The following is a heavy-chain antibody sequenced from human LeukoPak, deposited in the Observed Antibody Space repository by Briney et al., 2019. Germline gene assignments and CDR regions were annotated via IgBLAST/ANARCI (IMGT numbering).Heavy chain of an antibody. CDR3: ARDRSPTTAGTLDS. CDR1: GGSFGSDG. J-gene: IGHJ4*02. D-gene: IGHD5-12*01. Sequence: GASVKVSCKASGGSFGSDGVAWVRPAPRQGLEWMGRIIVFFGTAKYAQKFQGRVTITADTSTNTAYMELSHLRFEDTAVYFCARDRSPTTAGTLDSWGQGTLVTVSS. CDR2: IIVFFGTA. V-gene: IGHV1-69*06.